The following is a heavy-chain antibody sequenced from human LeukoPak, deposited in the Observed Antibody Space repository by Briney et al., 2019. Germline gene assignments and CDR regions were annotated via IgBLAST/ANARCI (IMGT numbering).Heavy chain of an antibody. J-gene: IGHJ4*02. Sequence: SQTLSLTCTVSGGSISSGGYYWSWIRQHPGKGLEWIGYIYYSGSTYYNPSLKSRVTISVDTSKNQFSLRLTSVTAADTAVYYCARAPAGCGGTCAFDNWGQGTLVTVSS. CDR1: GGSISSGGYY. D-gene: IGHD2-21*01. V-gene: IGHV4-31*03. CDR3: ARAPAGCGGTCAFDN. CDR2: IYYSGST.